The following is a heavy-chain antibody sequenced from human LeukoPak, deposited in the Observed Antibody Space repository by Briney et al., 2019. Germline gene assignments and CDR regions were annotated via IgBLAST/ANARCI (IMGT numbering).Heavy chain of an antibody. CDR1: GFTFSSYG. CDR2: VSYDGSNK. CDR3: AKPDGPYYDSSGYYFDY. D-gene: IGHD3-22*01. V-gene: IGHV3-30*18. J-gene: IGHJ4*02. Sequence: GGSLRLSCAASGFTFSSYGMHWVRQAPGKGLEWVAVVSYDGSNKYYADSVKGRFTISRDNSKNTLYLQMNSLRAEDTAVYYCAKPDGPYYDSSGYYFDYWGQGTLVTVSS.